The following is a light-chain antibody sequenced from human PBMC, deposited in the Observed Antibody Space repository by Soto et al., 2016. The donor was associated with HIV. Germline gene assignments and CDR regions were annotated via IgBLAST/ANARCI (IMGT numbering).Light chain of an antibody. CDR2: KTS. CDR1: QSVSVW. V-gene: IGKV1-5*03. J-gene: IGKJ2*01. Sequence: DIQLTQSPSTLSASIGDRVTITCRASQSVSVWLAWYHQKPGKPPKLIIFKTSTLESGVPSRFSGSGTGTQFTLTLNNLQPDDSGTYYCQQFGNSPYTFGQGTKLEIK. CDR3: QQFGNSPYT.